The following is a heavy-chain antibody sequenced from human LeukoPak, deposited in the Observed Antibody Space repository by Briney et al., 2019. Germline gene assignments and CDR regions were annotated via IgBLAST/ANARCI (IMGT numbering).Heavy chain of an antibody. D-gene: IGHD1-1*01. J-gene: IGHJ4*02. CDR1: GGSIHSYY. Sequence: PSGTLSLTCTVSGGSIHSYYWSWIRQPPGKGLEWIGYISYSGSTYYNPSLKSRVTISLGTSKNQFSLRLTSVTAADTAMYYCARGRNDFDYWGQGTLVTVSS. CDR3: ARGRNDFDY. CDR2: ISYSGST. V-gene: IGHV4-59*13.